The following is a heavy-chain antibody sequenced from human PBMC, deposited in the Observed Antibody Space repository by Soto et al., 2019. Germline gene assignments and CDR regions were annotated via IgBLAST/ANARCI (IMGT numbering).Heavy chain of an antibody. CDR2: INHSGST. Sequence: SETLSLTCAVYGGSFSGYYWSWIRQPPGKGLEWIGEINHSGSTNYNPSLKSRVTISVDTSKNQFSLKLSSVTAADTAVYYCARGTGCSSTSCYAVGYYYYYIDVWGKGTTVTVSS. J-gene: IGHJ6*03. V-gene: IGHV4-34*01. D-gene: IGHD2-2*01. CDR1: GGSFSGYY. CDR3: ARGTGCSSTSCYAVGYYYYYIDV.